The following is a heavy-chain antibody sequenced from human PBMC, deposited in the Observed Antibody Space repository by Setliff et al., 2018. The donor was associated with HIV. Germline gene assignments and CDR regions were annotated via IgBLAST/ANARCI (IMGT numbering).Heavy chain of an antibody. J-gene: IGHJ4*02. CDR1: SGSISTHY. CDR3: ARQMTIPGVAVTPVDY. D-gene: IGHD3-3*01. CDR2: VFYNGDT. V-gene: IGHV4-59*08. Sequence: TLSLTCTVSSGSISTHYWSWIRQPPGKGLEWIGYVFYNGDTAYNPSLKSRLTISVDTSKSQFSLKLTSVTAADTAVYYCARQMTIPGVAVTPVDYWGQGALVTVSS.